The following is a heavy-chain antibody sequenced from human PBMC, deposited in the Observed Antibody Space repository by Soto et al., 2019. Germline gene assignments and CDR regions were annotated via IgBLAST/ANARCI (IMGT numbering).Heavy chain of an antibody. J-gene: IGHJ2*01. CDR3: ARVTFGVNIYFDL. D-gene: IGHD1-20*01. CDR1: GFTFSTYW. CDR2: INSDAPTT. Sequence: EVQLVESGGGLVQPGGSLRLSCAASGFTFSTYWMHWVRQVPGKGLLWVSRINSDAPTTTYAASVQGRFTISRDNAKDTLFVQMDSLRVEDTALYYCARVTFGVNIYFDLWGRGTLVTVSS. V-gene: IGHV3-74*01.